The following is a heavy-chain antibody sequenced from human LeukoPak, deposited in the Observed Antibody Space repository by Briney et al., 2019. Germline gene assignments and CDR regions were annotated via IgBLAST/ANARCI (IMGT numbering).Heavy chain of an antibody. J-gene: IGHJ4*02. D-gene: IGHD3-9*01. Sequence: SETLSLTCTVSGGSLSSYYWSWIRQPPGKGLEWIGYIYYSGSTNYNPSLKSRVTISVDTSKNQFSLKLSSVTAADTAVYYCARSYYDILTGYYLFDYWGQGTLVTVSS. CDR1: GGSLSSYY. CDR2: IYYSGST. CDR3: ARSYYDILTGYYLFDY. V-gene: IGHV4-59*01.